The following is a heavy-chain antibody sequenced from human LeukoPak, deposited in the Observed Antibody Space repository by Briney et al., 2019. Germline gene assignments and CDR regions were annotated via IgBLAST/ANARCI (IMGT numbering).Heavy chain of an antibody. J-gene: IGHJ6*04. D-gene: IGHD4-11*01. V-gene: IGHV1-8*01. CDR2: MNPRTGFA. CDR3: ARGGIRDSNNVNYLYMDV. CDR1: GYTFDIYN. Sequence: ASVKVSCKSSGYTFDIYNVYGVRQATGKGLEWMGWMNPRTGFAGYAQKFQDRVNMTRNTFITTAYMELTSLRSEDTAVYFCARGGIRDSNNVNYLYMDVWGKGTTVIVSS.